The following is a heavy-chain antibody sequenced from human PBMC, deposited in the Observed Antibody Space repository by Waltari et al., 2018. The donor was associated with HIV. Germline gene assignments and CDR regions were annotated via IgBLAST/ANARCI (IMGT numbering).Heavy chain of an antibody. CDR1: GFTFSSYT. Sequence: EVQLVESGGGLVKPGGSLRLSCAASGFTFSSYTMNWVRQAPGKGVEWVSSISYSISHKYYADSLKGRFTISRDNAKNSLYLQMNSLRAEDTAVYYCARYGGYSGPTLDYWGQGTLVTVSS. J-gene: IGHJ4*02. CDR3: ARYGGYSGPTLDY. V-gene: IGHV3-21*01. D-gene: IGHD5-12*01. CDR2: ISYSISHK.